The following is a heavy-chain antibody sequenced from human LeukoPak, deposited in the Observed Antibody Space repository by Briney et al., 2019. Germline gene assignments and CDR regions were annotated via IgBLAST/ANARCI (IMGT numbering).Heavy chain of an antibody. D-gene: IGHD3-10*01. Sequence: ASVKVSCKASGYTFTGYYMHWVRQAPGQGLEWMGWINPNSGGTNYAQKFQGRVTMTRDTSISTAYMELSRLRSDDTAVYYCARDYARGITMVRGVTSIYWGQGTLVTVSS. CDR2: INPNSGGT. CDR1: GYTFTGYY. J-gene: IGHJ4*02. CDR3: ARDYARGITMVRGVTSIY. V-gene: IGHV1-2*02.